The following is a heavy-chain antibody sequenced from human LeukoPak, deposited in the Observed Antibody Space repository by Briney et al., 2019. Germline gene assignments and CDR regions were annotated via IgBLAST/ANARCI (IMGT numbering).Heavy chain of an antibody. J-gene: IGHJ4*02. CDR3: ARMSGSYPVDY. CDR1: GGSISSGGYY. CDR2: IYYSGHT. Sequence: SETLSLTCTVSGGSISSGGYYWSWIRQHPGKGLEWIGYIYYSGHTFYSPSLKSRVTISVDTSKNQFSLKLSSVTAADTAVYYCARMSGSYPVDYWGQGTLVTVSS. V-gene: IGHV4-31*03. D-gene: IGHD1-26*01.